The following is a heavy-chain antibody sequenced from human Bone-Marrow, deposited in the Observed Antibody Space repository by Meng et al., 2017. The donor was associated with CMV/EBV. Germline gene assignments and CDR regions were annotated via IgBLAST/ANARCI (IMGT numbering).Heavy chain of an antibody. CDR3: ARARRNYYYGMDV. CDR1: GGSISSSSYY. D-gene: IGHD1-1*01. J-gene: IGHJ6*02. Sequence: GSLRLSCTVSGGSISSSSYYWGWIRQPPGKGLEWIGYIYYSGSTNYNPSLTSRVTISVDPSKNQFSLKLSSLTAADTAVYYCARARRNYYYGMDVWGQGTTVTVSS. CDR2: IYYSGST. V-gene: IGHV4-61*05.